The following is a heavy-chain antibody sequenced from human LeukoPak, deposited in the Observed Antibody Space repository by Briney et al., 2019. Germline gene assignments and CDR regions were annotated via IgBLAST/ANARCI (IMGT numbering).Heavy chain of an antibody. CDR3: ARVIQYSSSWNY. V-gene: IGHV3-23*01. D-gene: IGHD6-13*01. Sequence: GGSLRLSCAASGFTFSSYAMSWVRQAPGKGLEWVSAISGSGGSTYYADSVKGRFTISRDNAKNSLYLQMNSLRAEDTAVYYCARVIQYSSSWNYWGQGTLVTVSS. CDR2: ISGSGGST. CDR1: GFTFSSYA. J-gene: IGHJ4*02.